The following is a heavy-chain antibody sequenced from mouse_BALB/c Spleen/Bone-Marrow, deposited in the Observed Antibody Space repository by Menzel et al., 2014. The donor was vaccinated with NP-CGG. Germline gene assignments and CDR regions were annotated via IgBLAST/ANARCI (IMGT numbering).Heavy chain of an antibody. J-gene: IGHJ1*01. V-gene: IGHV1-52*01. Sequence: VQLQQSGAELVRPGASVQLSCKASGYTFTSYWMSWVKQRPVQGLEWIGRIDPYDSETDYNQKFKDKAILTVDKSSSTAYMQLSSLTSEDSAVYYCARWDHFHWFFDYWGAGTTVTVSS. CDR1: GYTFTSYW. D-gene: IGHD1-2*01. CDR3: ARWDHFHWFFDY. CDR2: IDPYDSET.